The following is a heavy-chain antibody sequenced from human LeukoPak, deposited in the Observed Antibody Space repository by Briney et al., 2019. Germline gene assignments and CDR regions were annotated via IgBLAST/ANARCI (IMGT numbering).Heavy chain of an antibody. D-gene: IGHD4/OR15-4a*01. CDR1: GGSISSSSYY. J-gene: IGHJ3*02. V-gene: IGHV4-39*07. CDR3: ARALTGHDAFDI. CDR2: IYYSGST. Sequence: SETLSLTCTVSGGSISSSSYYWGWIRQPPGKGLEWIGSIYYSGSTYYNPSLKSRVTISVDKSKNQFSLKLSSVTAADTAVYYCARALTGHDAFDIWGQGTMVTVSS.